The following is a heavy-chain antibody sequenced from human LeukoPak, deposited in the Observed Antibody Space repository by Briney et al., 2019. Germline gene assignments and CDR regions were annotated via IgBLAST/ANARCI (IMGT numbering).Heavy chain of an antibody. J-gene: IGHJ4*02. Sequence: PSETLSLTCAVYGGSFSGYYWSWIRQPPGKGLEWIGEINHSGSTNYNPSLKSRVTISVDTSKNQFSLKLSSVTAADTAVYYCARGKRQWLARPTFDYWGQGTLVTVSS. CDR2: INHSGST. CDR3: ARGKRQWLARPTFDY. CDR1: GGSFSGYY. D-gene: IGHD6-19*01. V-gene: IGHV4-34*01.